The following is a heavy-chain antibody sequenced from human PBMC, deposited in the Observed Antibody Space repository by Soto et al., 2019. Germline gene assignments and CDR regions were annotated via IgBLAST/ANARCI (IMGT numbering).Heavy chain of an antibody. D-gene: IGHD4-17*01. CDR2: INHSGST. V-gene: IGHV4-34*01. Sequence: QVQLQQWGAGLLKPSETLSLTCAVYGGSFSGYYWSWIRQPPGKGLEWIGEINHSGSTNYNPSLKSRVTISVDTSKNQFSLKLSSVTAADTAVYYCARGGKNHLYGDYLKIQYYYYYYGMDVWGQGTTVTVSS. CDR3: ARGGKNHLYGDYLKIQYYYYYYGMDV. J-gene: IGHJ6*02. CDR1: GGSFSGYY.